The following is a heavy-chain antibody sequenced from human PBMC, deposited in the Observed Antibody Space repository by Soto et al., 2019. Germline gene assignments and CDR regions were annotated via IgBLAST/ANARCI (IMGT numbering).Heavy chain of an antibody. CDR3: TRNPDYYGSGVFDY. D-gene: IGHD3-10*01. CDR1: GFTFGDYA. CDR2: IRSKAYGGTT. J-gene: IGHJ4*02. Sequence: SLGLSCTASGFTFGDYAMSWFRQAPGKGLEWVGFIRSKAYGGTTEYAASVKGRFTISRDDSKSIAYLQMNSLKTEDTAVYYCTRNPDYYGSGVFDYWGQGTLVTVSS. V-gene: IGHV3-49*03.